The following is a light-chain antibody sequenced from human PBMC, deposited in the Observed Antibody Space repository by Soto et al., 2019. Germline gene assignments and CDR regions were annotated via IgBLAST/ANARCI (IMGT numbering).Light chain of an antibody. Sequence: EIVLTQSPGTLSLSPGERATLSCRASQSVSSSYLAWYQQKPGQAPRLLIYGASSRATGIPDRFSGSGSGTDFTLTISSLQPEDFATYYCQQANSFLPITFGQGTRLEI. CDR1: QSVSSSY. V-gene: IGKV3-20*01. CDR2: GAS. J-gene: IGKJ5*01. CDR3: QQANSFLPIT.